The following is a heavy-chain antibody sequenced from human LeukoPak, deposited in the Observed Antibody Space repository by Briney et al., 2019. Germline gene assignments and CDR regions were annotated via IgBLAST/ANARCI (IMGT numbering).Heavy chain of an antibody. Sequence: PSETLSLTCTVSGGSISSGDYYWSWIRQPPRKGLEWIAYMYYSGSTYYNPSLKSRVTMSADTSKNQLSLKLSSVTAADTAVYYCARPYYYDSRIDPWGQGILVTVSS. D-gene: IGHD3-22*01. CDR1: GGSISSGDYY. J-gene: IGHJ5*02. CDR2: MYYSGST. CDR3: ARPYYYDSRIDP. V-gene: IGHV4-30-4*01.